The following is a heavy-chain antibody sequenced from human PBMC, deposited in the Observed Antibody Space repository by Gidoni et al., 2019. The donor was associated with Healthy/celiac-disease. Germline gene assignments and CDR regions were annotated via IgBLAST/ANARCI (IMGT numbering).Heavy chain of an antibody. Sequence: EVQLVESGGGLVQPGGSLRLSCAASGFTFSSYWMSWFRKAPGKGLGCVDNIKQYGSETYYGDSVKVRCTISRDNAKKSLYLQMNSLRAEDTAVYYCSRVSSITIFGVVYYYGMDVWGQGTTVTVSS. CDR1: GFTFSSYW. J-gene: IGHJ6*02. D-gene: IGHD3-3*01. CDR3: SRVSSITIFGVVYYYGMDV. V-gene: IGHV3-7*01. CDR2: IKQYGSET.